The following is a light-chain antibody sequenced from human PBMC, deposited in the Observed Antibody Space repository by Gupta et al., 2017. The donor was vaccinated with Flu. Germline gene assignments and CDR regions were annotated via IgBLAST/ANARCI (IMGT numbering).Light chain of an antibody. V-gene: IGLV1-51*01. CDR1: SSNVGNNY. CDR2: DND. CDR3: AAWENSMNSLV. Sequence: QSVLTQPPSVSAAPGQKVTISCSGSSSNVGNNYVSWYQHLPGTAPKCLIYDNDKRTSGIPDRFSGSKSGTSATLGINGLQTEDEDDYYCAAWENSMNSLVFGTGTSVTAL. J-gene: IGLJ1*01.